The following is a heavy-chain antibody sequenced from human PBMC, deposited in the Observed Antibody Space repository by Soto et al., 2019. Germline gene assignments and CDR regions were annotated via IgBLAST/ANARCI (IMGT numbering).Heavy chain of an antibody. V-gene: IGHV3-23*01. J-gene: IGHJ2*01. Sequence: GGSLRLSCAASGFTFSSYAMTWVRQAPGKGLEWVSGISFSDGGTYYADSVKGRLTISRDNSKNTLFLQMNSLRVEDTAVYYCVKDDRILGRRYFDLWGRGTLVTVSS. CDR1: GFTFSSYA. D-gene: IGHD2-15*01. CDR2: ISFSDGGT. CDR3: VKDDRILGRRYFDL.